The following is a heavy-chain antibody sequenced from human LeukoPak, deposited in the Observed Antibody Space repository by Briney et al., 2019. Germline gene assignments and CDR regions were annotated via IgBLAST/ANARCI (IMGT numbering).Heavy chain of an antibody. Sequence: ASVKVSCKASGYTFATYAMNWVRQAPGQGLEWMGWINTNTGNPTYAQGFTGRFVFSLDTSVSTAYLQISSLKAEDTAVYYCARNYKQWLGWYYFDYWGQGALVTVSS. CDR2: INTNTGNP. V-gene: IGHV7-4-1*02. J-gene: IGHJ4*02. CDR3: ARNYKQWLGWYYFDY. CDR1: GYTFATYA. D-gene: IGHD6-19*01.